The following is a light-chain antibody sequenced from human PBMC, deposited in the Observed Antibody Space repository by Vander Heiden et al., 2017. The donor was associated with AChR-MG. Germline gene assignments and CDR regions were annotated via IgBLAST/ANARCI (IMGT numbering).Light chain of an antibody. Sequence: QSVLPQPPSGSGTPGPTVTIPCSGSSTNIGSNTVNGYQQLPGTAPKLLIYSNNQRPSGVPDRFSGSKSGTSASLAISGLQSEDEADYYCAAWDDGLNGVFFGGGTKLTVL. V-gene: IGLV1-44*01. CDR3: AAWDDGLNGVF. CDR2: SNN. J-gene: IGLJ2*01. CDR1: STNIGSNT.